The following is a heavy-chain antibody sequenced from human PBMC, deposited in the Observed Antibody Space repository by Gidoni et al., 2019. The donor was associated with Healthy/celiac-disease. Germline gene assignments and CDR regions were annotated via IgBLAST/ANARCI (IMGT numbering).Heavy chain of an antibody. J-gene: IGHJ5*02. CDR3: AKDVGYCSSTSCYSPS. Sequence: EVQLLESGGGLVQPGGSLRLSCAACGFTFSSYAMSWVRQAPGKGLEWVSAISGSGGSTYYADSVKGRFTISRDNSKNTLYLQMNSLRAEDTAVYYCAKDVGYCSSTSCYSPSWGQGTLVTVSS. CDR1: GFTFSSYA. V-gene: IGHV3-23*01. D-gene: IGHD2-2*02. CDR2: ISGSGGST.